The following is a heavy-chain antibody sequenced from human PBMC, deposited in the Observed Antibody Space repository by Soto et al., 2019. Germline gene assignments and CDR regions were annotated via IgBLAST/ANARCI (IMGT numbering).Heavy chain of an antibody. Sequence: RQATGKGLEWVSAISGSCGSTYYADSVKGRFTISRDNSKNTLYLQMNSLRAEDTAVYYCATRLPATVMDACGKG. J-gene: IGHJ6*03. CDR3: ATRLPATVMDA. CDR2: ISGSCGST. V-gene: IGHV3-23*01. D-gene: IGHD6-25*01.